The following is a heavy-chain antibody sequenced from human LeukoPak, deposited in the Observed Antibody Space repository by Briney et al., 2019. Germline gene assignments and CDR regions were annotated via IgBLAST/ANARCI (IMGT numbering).Heavy chain of an antibody. CDR3: AAGGATSFDY. D-gene: IGHD1-26*01. V-gene: IGHV3-74*01. Sequence: GGSLRLSCAASGFNFRTHWMHWVRQAPGKGLVWVSRVNPEGSSTGHADSVEGRFTISRDNAKNTLYVQMNSLRVEDTAVYYCAAGGATSFDYWGQGTLVTVSS. J-gene: IGHJ4*02. CDR2: VNPEGSST. CDR1: GFNFRTHW.